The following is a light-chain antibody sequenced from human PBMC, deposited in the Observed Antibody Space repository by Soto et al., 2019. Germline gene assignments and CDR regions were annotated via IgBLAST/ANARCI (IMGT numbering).Light chain of an antibody. J-gene: IGKJ5*01. Sequence: EIVMTQSPATLSVSPGERATLSCRASQSVSSNLAWYQQKPGQATRLLIYGASTRATGIPARFSGSRSGTECTLTISSLQSEDFAVYYCQQYNNWPPTCGQGTRLEIK. V-gene: IGKV3-15*01. CDR1: QSVSSN. CDR2: GAS. CDR3: QQYNNWPPT.